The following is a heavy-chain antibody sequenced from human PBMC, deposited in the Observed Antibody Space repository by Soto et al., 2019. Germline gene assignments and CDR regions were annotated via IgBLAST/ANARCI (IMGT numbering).Heavy chain of an antibody. CDR2: ISYDGSNK. Sequence: GGSLRLSCAASGFTFSSYAMHWVRQAPGKGLEWVAVISYDGSNKYYADSVKGRFTISRDNSKNTLYLQMNRLRAEDTAVYYCASRITVTTLHGLDPWGQGTLVTVSS. CDR3: ASRITVTTLHGLDP. J-gene: IGHJ5*02. V-gene: IGHV3-30-3*01. D-gene: IGHD1-7*01. CDR1: GFTFSSYA.